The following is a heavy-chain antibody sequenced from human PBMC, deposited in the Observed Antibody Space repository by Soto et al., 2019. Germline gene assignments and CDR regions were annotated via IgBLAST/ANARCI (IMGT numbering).Heavy chain of an antibody. J-gene: IGHJ4*02. D-gene: IGHD5-12*01. V-gene: IGHV4-34*01. CDR2: IKDGGRT. Sequence: QVQLQQWGAGLLKPSETLSLNCAVNGGSLSGYYCSWIRQPPGKGLEWIGEIKDGGRTNYSPSLKIRATISSDTSNNQFSLRLYSVTAADTGVYYCARGQEGVVATHWDQGTLVTVSS. CDR3: ARGQEGVVATH. CDR1: GGSLSGYY.